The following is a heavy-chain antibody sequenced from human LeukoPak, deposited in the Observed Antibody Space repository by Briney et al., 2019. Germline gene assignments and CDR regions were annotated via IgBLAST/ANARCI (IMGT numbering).Heavy chain of an antibody. V-gene: IGHV1-18*01. CDR1: GYTFTNYG. CDR2: IGAYNGHT. Sequence: ASVKVSCKASGYTFTNYGISWVRQAPGQGLEWVGWIGAYNGHTTYAQNIQGRLTMTTDTSTSTAYMDLRSLRSDDTAVYYCVRDFSCGGGTCSDCFDPWGQGTLVTVSS. CDR3: VRDFSCGGGTCSDCFDP. J-gene: IGHJ5*02. D-gene: IGHD2-15*01.